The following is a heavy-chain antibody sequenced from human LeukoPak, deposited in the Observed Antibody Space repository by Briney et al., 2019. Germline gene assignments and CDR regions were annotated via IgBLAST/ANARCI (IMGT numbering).Heavy chain of an antibody. D-gene: IGHD6-19*01. CDR2: ISSNGGST. Sequence: GGSLRLSCAASGITFSRYAMHWVRQAPGKGLEYVSAISSNGGSTYYANSVKGRFTISRDNSKNTLYLQMGSLRAEDMAVYHCARGSSSGWHYNWFDPWGQGTLVTVSS. CDR3: ARGSSSGWHYNWFDP. J-gene: IGHJ5*02. CDR1: GITFSRYA. V-gene: IGHV3-64*01.